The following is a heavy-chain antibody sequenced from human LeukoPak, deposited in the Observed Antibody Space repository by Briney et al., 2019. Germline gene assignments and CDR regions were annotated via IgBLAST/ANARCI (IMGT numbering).Heavy chain of an antibody. CDR1: GFTFSSCA. CDR3: AKEVYYYGSGSYYSANYIDY. V-gene: IGHV3-23*01. D-gene: IGHD3-10*01. J-gene: IGHJ4*02. Sequence: TGGSLRLSCAASGFTFSSCAMSWVRQAPGKGLEWVSAISGSGGYTYYADSVKGRFTISRDNSKNTLYLEMNSLRAEDTAVYYCAKEVYYYGSGSYYSANYIDYWGQGTLVTVSS. CDR2: ISGSGGYT.